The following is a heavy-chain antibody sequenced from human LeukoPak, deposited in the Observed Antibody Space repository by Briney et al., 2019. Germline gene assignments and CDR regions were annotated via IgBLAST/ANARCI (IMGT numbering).Heavy chain of an antibody. D-gene: IGHD6-13*01. CDR3: ARAGYSSSWDHFDY. CDR1: GGSFSGYY. Sequence: PSETLSLTCAVYGGSFSGYYWSWIRQPPGKGLEWIGEINHSGSTNYNPSLKSRVTISVDTSKNQFSLKLSSVTAADTAVYYCARAGYSSSWDHFDYWGQGTLVTVSS. V-gene: IGHV4-34*01. CDR2: INHSGST. J-gene: IGHJ4*02.